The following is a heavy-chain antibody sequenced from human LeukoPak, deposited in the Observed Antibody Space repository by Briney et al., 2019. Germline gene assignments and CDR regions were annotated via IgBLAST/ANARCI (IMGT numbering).Heavy chain of an antibody. Sequence: ESGPTLVNPTQTLTLTCTFSGFSLSTSGMCVSWIRQPPGKALEWLARIDWDDDKYYSTSLKTRLTISKDTSKNQVVLTMTNMDPVDTATYYCAHATLRYFDWLLYFDAFDIWGQGTMVTVSS. CDR3: AHATLRYFDWLLYFDAFDI. J-gene: IGHJ3*02. CDR2: IDWDDDK. V-gene: IGHV2-70*12. D-gene: IGHD3-9*01. CDR1: GFSLSTSGMC.